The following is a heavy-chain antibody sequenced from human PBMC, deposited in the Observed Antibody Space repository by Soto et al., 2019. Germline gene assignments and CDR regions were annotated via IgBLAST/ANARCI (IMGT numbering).Heavy chain of an antibody. Sequence: GGSLRLSCAASGFTISDKYMSWVRQAPGKGLEWVSVINGGGDTFYPDSVKGRFTIFKDKSMNTVYLQMNSLTVEDAAVYYCTKDRVPDGIYSFDYWGQGALVTVSS. CDR3: TKDRVPDGIYSFDY. CDR1: GFTISDKY. J-gene: IGHJ4*02. V-gene: IGHV3-53*01. D-gene: IGHD2-15*01. CDR2: INGGGDT.